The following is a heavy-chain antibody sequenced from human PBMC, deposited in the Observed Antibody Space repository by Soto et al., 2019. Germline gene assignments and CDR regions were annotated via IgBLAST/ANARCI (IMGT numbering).Heavy chain of an antibody. J-gene: IGHJ4*02. Sequence: EVQLLDSGGGLVQPGGSLRLSCAASGFTFSNYAMSWVRQAPGKALEWVSGVGGSGDSTYYADSVKGRFTISRDNSKDTLYLQMNSLRAEDTAVYYCAKSPLGYCSGGSCYPPHYFDYWGQGTLVTVSS. CDR1: GFTFSNYA. CDR3: AKSPLGYCSGGSCYPPHYFDY. V-gene: IGHV3-23*01. D-gene: IGHD2-15*01. CDR2: VGGSGDST.